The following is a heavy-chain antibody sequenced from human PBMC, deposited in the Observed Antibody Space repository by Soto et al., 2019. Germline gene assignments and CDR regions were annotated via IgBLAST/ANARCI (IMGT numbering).Heavy chain of an antibody. D-gene: IGHD6-19*01. CDR1: GGSMKGYY. CDR3: ARTVDLDGTRVEIWFDP. V-gene: IGHV4-4*07. CDR2: IYATGTT. J-gene: IGHJ5*02. Sequence: PSETLSLTCSVSGGSMKGYYWSWLRQAAGTGLEWIGRIYATGTTYYNPSLKSRVAMSLDSSKNQFSLRLTSVTAADTAVYYCARTVDLDGTRVEIWFDPWGQGTLVTVSS.